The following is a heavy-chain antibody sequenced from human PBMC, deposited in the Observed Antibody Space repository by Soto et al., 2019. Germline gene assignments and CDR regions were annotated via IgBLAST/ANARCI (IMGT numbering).Heavy chain of an antibody. J-gene: IGHJ5*02. Sequence: GASVKVSCKASGYTFTSYGITWVRQAPGKGLEWVGWISAESGQTDYGQNFHGRLTMTTDASTTTADMEFRSLRSDDTAVYYGARGYSITWAKRWPDPWGQGTLVTV. CDR1: GYTFTSYG. CDR3: ARGYSITWAKRWPDP. CDR2: ISAESGQT. V-gene: IGHV1-18*04. D-gene: IGHD6-13*01.